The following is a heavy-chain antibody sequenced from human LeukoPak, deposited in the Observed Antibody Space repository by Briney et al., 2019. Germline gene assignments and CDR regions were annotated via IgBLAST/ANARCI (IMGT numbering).Heavy chain of an antibody. CDR2: ISGGSSFT. CDR3: ARDRGQLYGSGSYFFFDS. CDR1: GFSFSSFS. J-gene: IGHJ4*02. Sequence: GGSLRLSCAASGFSFSSFSMNWVRQAPGKGLEWVSYISGGSSFTYYVDSVKGRFTISRDNAKNSLYLQMNSLRAEDTAVYYCARDRGQLYGSGSYFFFDSWGQGTLVTVSS. D-gene: IGHD3-10*01. V-gene: IGHV3-21*01.